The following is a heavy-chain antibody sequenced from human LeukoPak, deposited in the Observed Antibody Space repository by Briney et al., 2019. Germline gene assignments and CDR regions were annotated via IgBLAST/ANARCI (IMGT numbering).Heavy chain of an antibody. D-gene: IGHD3-9*01. CDR2: ISSSSSHI. CDR1: GFTFSSYS. V-gene: IGHV3-21*01. J-gene: IGHJ1*01. Sequence: KTGGSLRLSCAASGFTFSSYSMIWVRQAPGKGLEWVSSISSSSSHIYSAPSVKGRFTISRDQATNSLYLQMNSLSAEDTAVYYCARGFFRSYYDILSWDGLEHWGQGTLVTVSS. CDR3: ARGFFRSYYDILSWDGLEH.